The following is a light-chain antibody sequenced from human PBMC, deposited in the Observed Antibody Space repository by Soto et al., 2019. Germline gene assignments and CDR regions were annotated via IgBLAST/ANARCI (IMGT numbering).Light chain of an antibody. V-gene: IGKV3-15*01. CDR1: QSVSSSY. Sequence: EIRLTQSPDTLTLYPGERATLSCRASQSVSSSYLAWYQQKPGQAPRLLIYGAFTRAAGVPARFSGSGSGTEFTLTISSLQSEDSAVYFCQQYANWPKTFAQGTKVDIK. CDR2: GAF. CDR3: QQYANWPKT. J-gene: IGKJ1*01.